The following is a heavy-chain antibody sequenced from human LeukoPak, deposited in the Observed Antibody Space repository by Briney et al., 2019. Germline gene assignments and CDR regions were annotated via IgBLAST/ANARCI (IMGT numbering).Heavy chain of an antibody. J-gene: IGHJ4*02. V-gene: IGHV4-4*07. Sequence: SSETLSLTCTVPGGSVSSYYGSWIRQSAGKGLEWIGRIYSSGSTNYNPSLKSRVTMSVDTSKNQFSLKVSSVTAADTAVYYCARETKAVAGTGSLEYWGQGTLVTVSS. CDR2: IYSSGST. CDR3: ARETKAVAGTGSLEY. D-gene: IGHD6-19*01. CDR1: GGSVSSYY.